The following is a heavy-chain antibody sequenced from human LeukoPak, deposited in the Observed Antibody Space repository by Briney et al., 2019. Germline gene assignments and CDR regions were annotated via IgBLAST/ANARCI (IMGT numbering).Heavy chain of an antibody. CDR1: GDSVSSNSAA. Sequence: SQTLSLTCAISGDSVSSNSAAWNWIRQSPSRGLEWLGRTYYRSKWYNDYAVSVKSRITINPDTSKNQFSLQLNSVTAADTAVYYCARLGGSSWYTRDYWGQGTPVTVSS. J-gene: IGHJ4*02. CDR3: ARLGGSSWYTRDY. CDR2: TYYRSKWYN. V-gene: IGHV6-1*01. D-gene: IGHD6-13*01.